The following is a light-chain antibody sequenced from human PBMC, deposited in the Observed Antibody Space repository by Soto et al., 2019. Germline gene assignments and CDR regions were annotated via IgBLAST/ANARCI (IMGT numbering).Light chain of an antibody. CDR3: LQHNTYPWT. V-gene: IGKV1-17*01. J-gene: IGKJ1*01. CDR2: AAS. CDR1: QSLSQSSTNKNY. Sequence: DIVMTQSPDSLAVSLGDRATINRKASQSLSQSSTNKNYLGWYQQKPGKAPKRLIYAASSLDSEVPLRFSGSGAGTEFALTISSLQPEDFATYYCLQHNTYPWTFGQGTKVDIK.